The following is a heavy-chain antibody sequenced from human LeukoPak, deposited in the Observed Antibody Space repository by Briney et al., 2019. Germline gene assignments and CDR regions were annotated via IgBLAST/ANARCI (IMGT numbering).Heavy chain of an antibody. D-gene: IGHD3-10*01. CDR3: VRYYTRHSWYFDL. CDR1: GFTFSSYS. Sequence: GGSLRLSCAASGFTFSSYSMNWVRQAPGKGLEWVSSISSSSSYIYYADSVKGRFTISRDNAKNSLYLQMNSLRAEDAAVYYCVRYYTRHSWYFDLWGRGTLVTVSS. CDR2: ISSSSSYI. J-gene: IGHJ2*01. V-gene: IGHV3-21*01.